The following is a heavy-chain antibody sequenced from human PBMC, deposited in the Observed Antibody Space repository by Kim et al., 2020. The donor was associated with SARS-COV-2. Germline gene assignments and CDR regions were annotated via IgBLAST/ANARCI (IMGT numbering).Heavy chain of an antibody. CDR2: INRDGSKE. CDR1: GFTFSSAW. CDR3: ARDIDDSGYDRNDY. V-gene: IGHV3-7*01. J-gene: IGHJ4*02. D-gene: IGHD5-12*01. Sequence: GGSLRLSCAASGFTFSSAWMTWFRQAPGKGLEWVANINRDGSKENYVDSVKGRFTISRDNAKSSVFLQMYNLRAEDTAVFYCARDIDDSGYDRNDYWGQG.